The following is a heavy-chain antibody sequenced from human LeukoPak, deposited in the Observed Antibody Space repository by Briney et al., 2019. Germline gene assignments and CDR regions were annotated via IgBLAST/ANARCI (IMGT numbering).Heavy chain of an antibody. D-gene: IGHD3-10*01. V-gene: IGHV4-39*01. CDR1: GGSISSSSYY. J-gene: IGHJ4*02. CDR2: IYYSGST. CDR3: ARRSFVLPDLDY. Sequence: KTSETLSLTCTVSGGSISSSSYYWGWIRQPPGKGLEWIGSIYYSGSTYYNPSLKSRVTISVDTSKNQFSLKLSSVTAADTAVYYCARRSFVLPDLDYWGQGTLVTVSS.